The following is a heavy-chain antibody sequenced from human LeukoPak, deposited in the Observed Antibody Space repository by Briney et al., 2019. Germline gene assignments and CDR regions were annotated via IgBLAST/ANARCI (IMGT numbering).Heavy chain of an antibody. CDR1: GFTFSTYE. Sequence: GGSLRLSCAASGFTFSTYEMNWVRQAPGKGLEWLSYISSSGTTIKYAYSVKGRFTISRDNAKHSLYLQINSHRAEDTAVYYCARIMIGVTTRDYWGQGTLVTVSS. J-gene: IGHJ4*02. D-gene: IGHD3-16*01. V-gene: IGHV3-48*03. CDR3: ARIMIGVTTRDY. CDR2: ISSSGTTI.